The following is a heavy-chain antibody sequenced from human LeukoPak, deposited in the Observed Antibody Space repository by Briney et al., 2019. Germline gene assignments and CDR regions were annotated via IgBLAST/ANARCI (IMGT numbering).Heavy chain of an antibody. J-gene: IGHJ4*02. CDR3: ASFTYYYDSSGTRELDY. CDR1: GFPFSNYA. D-gene: IGHD3-22*01. V-gene: IGHV3-23*01. Sequence: PGGSLRLSCVASGFPFSNYAMSWVRQAPGKGLESVSVISGDGGTTYYADSVKGRFTISRDNSKNTLYLQMNSLRAEDTAVYYCASFTYYYDSSGTRELDYWGQGTLVTVSS. CDR2: ISGDGGTT.